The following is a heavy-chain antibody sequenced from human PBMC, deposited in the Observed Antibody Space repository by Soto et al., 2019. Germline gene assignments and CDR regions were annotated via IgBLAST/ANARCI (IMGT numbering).Heavy chain of an antibody. CDR1: GGSISSGDYY. J-gene: IGHJ4*02. D-gene: IGHD5-12*01. V-gene: IGHV4-30-4*01. CDR2: IYYSGST. CDR3: AYGRDGYNFDFPFDY. Sequence: SETLSLTCTVSGGSISSGDYYWGWIRQSPGKGLEWIGYIYYSGSTYYNPSLKGRVTISVDTSKNQFSLKLSSVTAADTAGYYCAYGRDGYNFDFPFDYWGQGTLVTVSS.